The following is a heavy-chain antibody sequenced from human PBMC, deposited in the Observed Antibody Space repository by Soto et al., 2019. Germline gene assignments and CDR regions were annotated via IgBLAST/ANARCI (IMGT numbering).Heavy chain of an antibody. D-gene: IGHD2-15*01. Sequence: GGSLRLSCAASGFTFSSYAMSWVRQAPGKGLEWVSAISGSGGSTYYADSVKGRFTISRDNSKNTLYLQMNSLRAEDTAVYYCAKDADCSGGSCYSAEYFQHWGQGTLVTVSS. CDR3: AKDADCSGGSCYSAEYFQH. CDR1: GFTFSSYA. J-gene: IGHJ1*01. CDR2: ISGSGGST. V-gene: IGHV3-23*01.